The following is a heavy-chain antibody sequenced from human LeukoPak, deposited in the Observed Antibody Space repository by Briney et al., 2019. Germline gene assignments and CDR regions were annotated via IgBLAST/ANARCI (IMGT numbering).Heavy chain of an antibody. CDR3: TKDRQGPNQYHMDV. Sequence: GGSLRLSCAASGFTFSSLWMSWVRQAPGRGPEWVANINQDGGTTYYVASVKGRFTISRDNAKSSLSLQMSSLRAEDTAVYYCTKDRQGPNQYHMDVWGKGTTVTVSS. V-gene: IGHV3-7*01. CDR1: GFTFSSLW. CDR2: INQDGGTT. J-gene: IGHJ6*03.